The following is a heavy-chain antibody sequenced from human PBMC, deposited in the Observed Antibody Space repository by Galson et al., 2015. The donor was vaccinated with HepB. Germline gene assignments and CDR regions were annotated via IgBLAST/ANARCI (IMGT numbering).Heavy chain of an antibody. V-gene: IGHV3-21*01. J-gene: IGHJ6*03. D-gene: IGHD6-6*01. CDR1: GFTFSSYS. CDR3: ASPSSSPSYYYYYYMDV. Sequence: SLRLSCAASGFTFSSYSMNWVRQAPGKGLEWVSSISSSSSYIYYADSVKGRFTISRDNAKNSLYLQMNSLRAEDTAVYYCASPSSSPSYYYYYYMDVWGKGTTVTVSS. CDR2: ISSSSSYI.